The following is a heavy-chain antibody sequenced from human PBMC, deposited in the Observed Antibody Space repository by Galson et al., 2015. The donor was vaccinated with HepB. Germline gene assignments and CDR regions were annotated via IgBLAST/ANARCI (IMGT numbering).Heavy chain of an antibody. CDR2: IQSNIDGGTT. V-gene: IGHV3-15*07. J-gene: IGHJ3*02. CDR1: GLTFTNTW. Sequence: LRLSCAASGLTFTNTWMNWVRQAPGKGLEWVGRIQSNIDGGTTDFIAPVKGRFTISRDDSINTVYLQMNSLKTEDTAMYYCTCQRAALIGAYDIWGQGTMVTVSS. CDR3: TCQRAALIGAYDI. D-gene: IGHD6-13*01.